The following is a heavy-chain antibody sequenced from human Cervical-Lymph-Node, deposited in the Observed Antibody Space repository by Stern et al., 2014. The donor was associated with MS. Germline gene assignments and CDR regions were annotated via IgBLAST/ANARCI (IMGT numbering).Heavy chain of an antibody. CDR2: INPNSGGT. V-gene: IGHV1-2*02. Sequence: QDQLVQSGAEVKKPGASVTVSCTASGYAFNSYYLHWVRQAPGQGLEWMGWINPNSGGTAYAPRFHGRVSMTRDTSIITAYMELTGLTSGDTAVYYCARGPNEHWGGHYHSNGLDVWGLGTTVTVSS. J-gene: IGHJ6*02. CDR3: ARGPNEHWGGHYHSNGLDV. D-gene: IGHD7-27*01. CDR1: GYAFNSYY.